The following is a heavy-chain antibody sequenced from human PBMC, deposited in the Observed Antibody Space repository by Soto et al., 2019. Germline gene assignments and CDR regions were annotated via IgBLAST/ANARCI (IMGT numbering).Heavy chain of an antibody. CDR3: ARTPVLDYGDSRFDYWYFDL. CDR2: IYYSGST. CDR1: GGSISSGGYY. V-gene: IGHV4-31*03. D-gene: IGHD4-17*01. Sequence: QVQLQESGPGLVKPSQTLSLTCTVSGGSISSGGYYWSWIRQHPGKGLEWIGYIYYSGSTYYNPSLKSRVTISVDTSKNQFSLKLSSVTAADTAVYYCARTPVLDYGDSRFDYWYFDLWGRGTLVTVSS. J-gene: IGHJ2*01.